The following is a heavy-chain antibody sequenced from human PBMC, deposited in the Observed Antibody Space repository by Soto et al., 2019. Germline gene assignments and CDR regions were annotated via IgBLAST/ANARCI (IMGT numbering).Heavy chain of an antibody. V-gene: IGHV3-7*01. Sequence: EVQLVGSGGDLVQPGGSLRLSCVASGFTLSTYWMTWVRQAPGMGLERVAGIKEDASEELYVDSVEGRFSISRANAKNSLLLQLNSLRAVDTAVYYCPTAIAAHFNNFDYWCQGTLVTVS. CDR2: IKEDASEE. J-gene: IGHJ4*02. D-gene: IGHD6-25*01. CDR3: PTAIAAHFNNFDY. CDR1: GFTLSTYW.